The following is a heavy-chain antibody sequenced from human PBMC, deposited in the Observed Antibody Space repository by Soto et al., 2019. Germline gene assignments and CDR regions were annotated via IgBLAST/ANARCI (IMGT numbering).Heavy chain of an antibody. D-gene: IGHD6-19*01. CDR1: GFTFSSYG. CDR2: IWYDGSNK. CDR3: ARDEPVEAVAGDDAFDI. V-gene: IGHV3-33*08. Sequence: PGGSLRLSCAASGFTFSSYGMHWVRQAPGKGLEWVAVIWYDGSNKYYADSVKGRFTISRDNSKNTLYLQMNSLRAEDTAVYYCARDEPVEAVAGDDAFDIWGQGTMVTVSS. J-gene: IGHJ3*02.